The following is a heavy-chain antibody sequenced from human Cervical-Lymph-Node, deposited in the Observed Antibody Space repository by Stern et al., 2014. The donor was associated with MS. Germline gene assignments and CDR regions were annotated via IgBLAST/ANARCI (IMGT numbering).Heavy chain of an antibody. Sequence: VQLQESGPGLVKPSETLSLTCTVSGGSISSYYWSWIRQPPGKGLEWIGYIHYSGSINYNPSLKSRVNLSVDPPKNQFPLRLSSMTAADTAVYYCARHHLVPNYNFAYYFDYWGQGTLVTVSS. D-gene: IGHD1-1*01. J-gene: IGHJ4*02. V-gene: IGHV4-59*08. CDR3: ARHHLVPNYNFAYYFDY. CDR2: IHYSGSI. CDR1: GGSISSYY.